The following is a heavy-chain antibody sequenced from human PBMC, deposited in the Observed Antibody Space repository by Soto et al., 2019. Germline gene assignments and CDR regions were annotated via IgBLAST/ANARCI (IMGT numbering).Heavy chain of an antibody. CDR1: GGTFSSYS. CDR2: IIPIFGTA. Sequence: QVQLVQSGAEVKKPGSSVEVSCKASGGTFSSYSINWARQAPGQGLEWMGEIIPIFGTANYAQKFQGRVTITADESTSTAYMELSSLRSEDTAVYYCARDGGRHSGGIDYWGQGTLVTVSS. J-gene: IGHJ4*02. V-gene: IGHV1-69*01. D-gene: IGHD1-26*01. CDR3: ARDGGRHSGGIDY.